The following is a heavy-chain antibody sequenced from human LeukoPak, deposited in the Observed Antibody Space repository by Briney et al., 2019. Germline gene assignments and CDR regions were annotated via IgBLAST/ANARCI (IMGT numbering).Heavy chain of an antibody. CDR3: ARDSSGWYDAFDI. Sequence: GGSLRLSCAASGFTFSDHYMDWVRQAPGKGLEWVGRTRNKANSYTTEYAASVKGRFTISRDDSKNSLWLQMNSLKTEDTAVYYCARDSSGWYDAFDIWGQGTMVIVSS. CDR1: GFTFSDHY. V-gene: IGHV3-72*01. CDR2: TRNKANSYTT. J-gene: IGHJ3*02. D-gene: IGHD6-19*01.